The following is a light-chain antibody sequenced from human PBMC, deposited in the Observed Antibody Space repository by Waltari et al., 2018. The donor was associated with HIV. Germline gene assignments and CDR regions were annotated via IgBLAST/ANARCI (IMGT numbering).Light chain of an antibody. V-gene: IGLV1-40*01. J-gene: IGLJ1*01. CDR1: SSNIGANFA. Sequence: QSVLTQAPSVSGAPGQRVTISCTRSSSNIGANFAVHWYQLLPGSSPKLLIFANSNRPSGVPDRFSGSKSGTSASLAITGLHPEDEAEYYCQSFDSSLNAYVFGTGTTVIVL. CDR2: ANS. CDR3: QSFDSSLNAYV.